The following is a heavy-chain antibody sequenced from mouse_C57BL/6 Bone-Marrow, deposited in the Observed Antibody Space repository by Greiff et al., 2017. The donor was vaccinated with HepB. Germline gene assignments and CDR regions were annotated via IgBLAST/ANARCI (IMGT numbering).Heavy chain of an antibody. CDR1: GYSFTGYY. CDR2: INPSTGGT. V-gene: IGHV1-42*01. D-gene: IGHD4-1*01. CDR3: ARRGGTRYFDY. J-gene: IGHJ2*01. Sequence: EVHLVESGPELVKPGASVKISCKASGYSFTGYYMNWVKQSPEKSLEWIGEINPSTGGTTYNQKFKAKATLTVDKSSSTAYMQLKSLTSEDSAVYYCARRGGTRYFDYWGQGTTLTVSS.